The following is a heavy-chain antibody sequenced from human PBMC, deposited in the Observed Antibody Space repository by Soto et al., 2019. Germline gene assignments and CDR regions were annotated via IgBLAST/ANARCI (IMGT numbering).Heavy chain of an antibody. CDR2: IYYSGST. Sequence: SETLSLTCTVSGGSINSGDYYWSWIRQHPGKGLEWIGYIYYSGSTYYNPSLKSRVTISVDTSKNQFSLKLSSVTAADTAVYYCAREEVAYYGSRSYNWFDPWGQGTLVTVS. CDR3: AREEVAYYGSRSYNWFDP. J-gene: IGHJ5*02. V-gene: IGHV4-31*03. D-gene: IGHD3-10*01. CDR1: GGSINSGDYY.